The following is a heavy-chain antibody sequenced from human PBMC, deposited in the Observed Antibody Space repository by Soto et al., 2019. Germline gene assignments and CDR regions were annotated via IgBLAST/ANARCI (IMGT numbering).Heavy chain of an antibody. J-gene: IGHJ5*02. CDR2: INHSGST. V-gene: IGHV4-34*01. Sequence: SETLSLTCAVYGGSFSGYYWSWIRQPPGKGLEWIGEINHSGSTNYNPSLKSRVTISVDTSKNQFSLKLSSVTAADTAVYYCARGSIVVVPAASPYNWFDPWGQGTLVTVS. CDR3: ARGSIVVVPAASPYNWFDP. D-gene: IGHD2-2*01. CDR1: GGSFSGYY.